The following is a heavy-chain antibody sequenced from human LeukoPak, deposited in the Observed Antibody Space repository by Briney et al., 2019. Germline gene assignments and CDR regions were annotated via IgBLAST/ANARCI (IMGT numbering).Heavy chain of an antibody. V-gene: IGHV4-4*07. CDR1: GGSIRNYY. CDR3: ARGGSSGWNDAFDI. CDR2: IYTTGST. Sequence: SETLSLTCTVSGGSIRNYYWSWIRQPAGKGLEWIGRIYTTGSTNYNPSLKSRVTMSVDTSKNQFSLKLSSVTAADTAVYYCARGGSSGWNDAFDIWGQGTMVIVSS. D-gene: IGHD6-19*01. J-gene: IGHJ3*02.